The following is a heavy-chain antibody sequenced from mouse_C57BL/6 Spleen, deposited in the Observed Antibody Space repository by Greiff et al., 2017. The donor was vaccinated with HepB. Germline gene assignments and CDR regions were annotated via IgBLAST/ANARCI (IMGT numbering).Heavy chain of an antibody. CDR1: GYSITSGYY. D-gene: IGHD1-1*01. V-gene: IGHV3-6*01. Sequence: DVQLQESGPGLVKPSQSLSLTCSVTGYSITSGYYWNWIRQFPGNKLEWMGYISYDGSNNYNPSLKNRISITRDTSKNQFFLKLNSVTTEDTATYYCASTPYYYGSSYAYWYFDVWGTGTTVTVSS. J-gene: IGHJ1*03. CDR2: ISYDGSN. CDR3: ASTPYYYGSSYAYWYFDV.